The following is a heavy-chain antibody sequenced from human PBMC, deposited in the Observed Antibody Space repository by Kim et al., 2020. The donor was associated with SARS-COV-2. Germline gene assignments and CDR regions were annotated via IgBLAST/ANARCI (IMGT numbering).Heavy chain of an antibody. CDR2: LSFDGNNE. CDR1: GFTFTDSA. J-gene: IGHJ6*01. V-gene: IGHV3-30*18. CDR3: AKDRRLNSNSYFYWMDV. D-gene: IGHD4-4*01. Sequence: GGSLRLSCATSGFTFTDSAMHWARQALGKGLEWVALLSFDGNNEYYADSVKGRFTISRDNSKNMVYLQMNGLRGEDTAVYYCAKDRRLNSNSYFYWMDV.